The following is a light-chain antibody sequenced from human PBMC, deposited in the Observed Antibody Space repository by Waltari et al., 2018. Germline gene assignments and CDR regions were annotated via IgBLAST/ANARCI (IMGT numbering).Light chain of an antibody. CDR1: TSNTGAGYD. V-gene: IGLV1-40*01. Sequence: QSVLTQPPSVSGAPGQRVTVSCTGSTSNTGAGYDVQGYQQFPGRAPRLVIYANTDRPSGVPDRFSATKSGSSAALAITGLQAEDEADYYCQSYDKILSAWVFGGGTKVTVL. CDR3: QSYDKILSAWV. J-gene: IGLJ3*02. CDR2: ANT.